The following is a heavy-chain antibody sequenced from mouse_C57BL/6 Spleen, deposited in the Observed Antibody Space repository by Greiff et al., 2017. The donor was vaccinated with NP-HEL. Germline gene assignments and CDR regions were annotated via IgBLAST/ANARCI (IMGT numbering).Heavy chain of an antibody. V-gene: IGHV5-6*01. CDR3: ARHGGAAQGSWFAY. D-gene: IGHD3-2*02. CDR2: ISSGGSYT. CDR1: GFTFSSYG. J-gene: IGHJ3*01. Sequence: DVQLVESGGDLVKPGGSLKLSCAASGFTFSSYGMSWVRQTPDKRLEWVATISSGGSYTYYPDSVKGRFTISRDNAKNTLYLQMRSLKSEDTAMYYCARHGGAAQGSWFAYWGQGTLVTVSA.